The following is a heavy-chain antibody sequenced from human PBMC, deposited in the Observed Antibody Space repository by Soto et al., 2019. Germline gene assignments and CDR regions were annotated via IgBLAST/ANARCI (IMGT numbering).Heavy chain of an antibody. CDR2: IYYSGST. V-gene: IGHV4-59*08. Sequence: SETLSLTCTVSGGSISSYYWSWIRQPPGKGLEWIGYIYYSGSTNYNPSLKSRVTISVDTSKNQFSLKLSSVTAADTAVYYCARQAGGSSGWGHYFDYWGQGTLVNVSS. CDR1: GGSISSYY. J-gene: IGHJ4*02. D-gene: IGHD6-19*01. CDR3: ARQAGGSSGWGHYFDY.